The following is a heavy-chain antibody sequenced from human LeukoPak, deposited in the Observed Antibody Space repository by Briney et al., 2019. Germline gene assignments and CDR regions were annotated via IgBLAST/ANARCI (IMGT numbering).Heavy chain of an antibody. Sequence: PSETLSLTCAVYGGSFSSYYWSWIRQPAGKGLEWIGRFHTSGNTDYNPSLMSRVTMSVDTSKNQFSLKLNSVTAADTAVYYCARVGYNWNHFDYWGQGTLVTVSS. CDR2: FHTSGNT. V-gene: IGHV4-59*10. CDR1: GGSFSSYY. D-gene: IGHD1-20*01. CDR3: ARVGYNWNHFDY. J-gene: IGHJ4*02.